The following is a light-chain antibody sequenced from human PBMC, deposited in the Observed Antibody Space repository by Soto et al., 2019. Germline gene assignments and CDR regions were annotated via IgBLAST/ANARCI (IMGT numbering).Light chain of an antibody. CDR1: SSNIGKNS. Sequence: QSVLTQPPSVSAAPGQRVSISCSGGSSNIGKNSVSWYQQLPATAPKLLIYDDHQRPSGIPDRFSASKSGTSATLDITGLQPADEADYYCSSFAGSNIWVFGGGTKLTVL. V-gene: IGLV1-51*01. J-gene: IGLJ3*02. CDR3: SSFAGSNIWV. CDR2: DDH.